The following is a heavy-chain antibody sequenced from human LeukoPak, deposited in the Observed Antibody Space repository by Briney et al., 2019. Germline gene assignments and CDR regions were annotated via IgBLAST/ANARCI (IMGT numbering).Heavy chain of an antibody. J-gene: IGHJ4*02. D-gene: IGHD3-3*01. CDR3: AKDSGYVDFRSQYYFDY. V-gene: IGHV3-30*02. CDR1: GFTFSNYG. Sequence: GGSLRLSCAASGFTFSNYGMHWVRQAPGKGLEWVAIIKHDGSNKYYADSVKGRFTISRDNSKNTMYLQMNSLRAEDTAVYYCAKDSGYVDFRSQYYFDYWGQGTLVTVSS. CDR2: IKHDGSNK.